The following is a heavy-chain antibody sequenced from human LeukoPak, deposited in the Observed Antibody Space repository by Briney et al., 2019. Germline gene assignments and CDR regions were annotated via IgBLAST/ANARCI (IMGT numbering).Heavy chain of an antibody. Sequence: SQTLSLTCDVSGGSISSGTYYWNWIRQHPGKGLEWIGHIYNSGSAYYNPSLMSRVSISIDTSENQFSLKLSSVTAADTAVYYCASTHCASPSCYSYYYSGLDVWGQGTTVTVSS. J-gene: IGHJ6*02. V-gene: IGHV4-31*11. CDR2: IYNSGSA. CDR3: ASTHCASPSCYSYYYSGLDV. D-gene: IGHD2-2*01. CDR1: GGSISSGTYY.